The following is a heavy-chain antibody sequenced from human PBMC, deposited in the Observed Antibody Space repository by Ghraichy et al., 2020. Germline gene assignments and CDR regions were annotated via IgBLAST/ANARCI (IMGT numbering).Heavy chain of an antibody. D-gene: IGHD4-23*01. CDR1: GFTFSSYG. J-gene: IGHJ6*02. CDR3: ARDLTVVTPLGDYYYYGMDV. Sequence: GGSLRLSCAASGFTFSSYGMHWVRQAPGKGLEWVAVIWYDGSNKYYADSVKGRFTISRDNSKNTLYLQMNSLRAEDTAVYYCARDLTVVTPLGDYYYYGMDVWGQGTTVTVSS. CDR2: IWYDGSNK. V-gene: IGHV3-33*01.